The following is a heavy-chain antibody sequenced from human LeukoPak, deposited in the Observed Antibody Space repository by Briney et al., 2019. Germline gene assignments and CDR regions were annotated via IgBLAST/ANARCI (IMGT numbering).Heavy chain of an antibody. Sequence: GGSLRLSRAASGFTFSSYAMHWVRQAPGKGLEWVAVISYDGSNKYYADSVKGRFTISRDNSKNTLYLQMNSLRAEDTAVYYCARELCSSTSCYGRYYGMDVWGQGTTVTVSS. D-gene: IGHD2-2*01. CDR3: ARELCSSTSCYGRYYGMDV. CDR1: GFTFSSYA. J-gene: IGHJ6*02. CDR2: ISYDGSNK. V-gene: IGHV3-30-3*01.